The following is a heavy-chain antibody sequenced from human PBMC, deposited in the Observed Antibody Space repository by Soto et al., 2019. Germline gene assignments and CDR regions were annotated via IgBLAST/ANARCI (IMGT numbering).Heavy chain of an antibody. CDR3: AKVWDDDGLNNYDRGAIGDY. J-gene: IGHJ4*02. V-gene: IGHV3-23*01. D-gene: IGHD3-9*01. CDR1: GFMFSNYA. Sequence: EVQLLESGGGLVQPGGSLRLSCAASGFMFSNYAMNWVRQAPGKGLEWVSEIRGSGSTTYYADSVKGRFTISRDNSKDTLYLQMNSLRAEDTAVYSCAKVWDDDGLNNYDRGAIGDYWGQGTLVNVSP. CDR2: IRGSGSTT.